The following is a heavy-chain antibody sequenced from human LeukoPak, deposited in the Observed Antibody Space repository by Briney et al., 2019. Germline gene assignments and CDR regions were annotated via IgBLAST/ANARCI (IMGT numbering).Heavy chain of an antibody. Sequence: ASVKVSCKASGYTFTGYYMHWVRQAPGQGLEWMGWINPNSGGTNYAQKLQGRVTMTTDTSTSTAYMELRSLRSDDTAVYYCARVEYDILTGYYILPGDYWGQGTLVTVSS. CDR3: ARVEYDILTGYYILPGDY. D-gene: IGHD3-9*01. CDR2: INPNSGGT. CDR1: GYTFTGYY. V-gene: IGHV1-2*02. J-gene: IGHJ4*02.